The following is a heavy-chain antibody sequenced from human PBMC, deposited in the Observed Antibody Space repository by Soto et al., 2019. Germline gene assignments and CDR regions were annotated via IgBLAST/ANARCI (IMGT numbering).Heavy chain of an antibody. CDR1: GFTFSSYG. CDR3: AKELWRYDFWSGTARHKTAHYYYYSMDV. J-gene: IGHJ6*03. D-gene: IGHD3-3*01. V-gene: IGHV3-30*18. Sequence: SLRLSCAASGFTFSSYGMHWVRQAPGKGLEWVAVISYDGSNKYYADSVKGRFTISRDNSKNTLYLQMNSLRAEDTAVYYCAKELWRYDFWSGTARHKTAHYYYYSMDVWGKGTPVTASS. CDR2: ISYDGSNK.